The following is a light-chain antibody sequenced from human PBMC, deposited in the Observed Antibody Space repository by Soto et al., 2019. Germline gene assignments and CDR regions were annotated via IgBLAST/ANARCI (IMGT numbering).Light chain of an antibody. CDR2: SND. J-gene: IGLJ1*01. CDR1: SSSIASNT. CDR3: ASSDDSLNGHV. V-gene: IGLV1-44*01. Sequence: QSLLTQPPSASGTPGQRVTVSCSGSSSSIASNTVNWYQQLPGTAPKLLIYSNDQRPSGVPDRFSASKSGTSASLAISGLQSEDEADYYCASSDDSLNGHVFGTGTKVTVL.